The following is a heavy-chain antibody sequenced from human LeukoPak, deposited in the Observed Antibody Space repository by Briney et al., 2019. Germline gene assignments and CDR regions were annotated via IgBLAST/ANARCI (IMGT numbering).Heavy chain of an antibody. D-gene: IGHD5-18*01. CDR3: ARDQYSHAFDI. CDR1: GFTFSTYS. CDR2: ISSSGSTI. Sequence: AGGSRRLSCAASGFTFSTYSMNWVRQAPGKGLEWISHISSSGSTIYYADFVKGRFAISRDNAKKSLYLQMNSLRAEDTAVYYCARDQYSHAFDIWGQGTMVTVSS. J-gene: IGHJ3*02. V-gene: IGHV3-48*01.